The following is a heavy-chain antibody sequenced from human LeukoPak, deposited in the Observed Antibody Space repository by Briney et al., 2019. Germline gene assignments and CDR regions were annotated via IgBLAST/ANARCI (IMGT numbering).Heavy chain of an antibody. CDR1: GFTFSSYA. D-gene: IGHD6-13*01. CDR2: ISYDGSNK. J-gene: IGHJ4*02. Sequence: GGSLRLSCAASGFTFSSYAMHWVRQAPGKGLEWVAVISYDGSNKYYADSVEGRFTISRDNSKNTLYLQMNSLRAEDTAVYYCARDLSTHYSIDYWGQGALVTVSS. CDR3: ARDLSTHYSIDY. V-gene: IGHV3-30-3*01.